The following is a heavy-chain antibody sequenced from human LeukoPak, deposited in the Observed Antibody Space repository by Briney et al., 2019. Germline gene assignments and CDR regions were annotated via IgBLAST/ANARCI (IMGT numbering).Heavy chain of an antibody. CDR3: ARYCGGDCNSSAFDF. J-gene: IGHJ3*01. D-gene: IGHD2-21*02. CDR2: IYYSGST. Sequence: SETLSLTCTVSGGSINNYYWSWTRQPPGKGLEWIGYIYYSGSTNYNPSLRGRVTMSVDTSKNQFSLKLTSVTAADTAVYYCARYCGGDCNSSAFDFWGQGTMVTVSP. V-gene: IGHV4-59*01. CDR1: GGSINNYY.